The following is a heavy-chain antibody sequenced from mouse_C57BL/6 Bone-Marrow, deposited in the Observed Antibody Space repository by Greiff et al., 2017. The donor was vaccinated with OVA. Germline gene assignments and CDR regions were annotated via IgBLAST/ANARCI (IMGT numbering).Heavy chain of an antibody. V-gene: IGHV5-17*01. Sequence: VQLKESGGGLVKPGGSLKLSCAASGFTFSDYGMHWVRQAPEKGLEWVAYISSGSSTIYYADTVTGRFTISRDNAKNTLFLQMTSLRSEDTAMYYCARGLRPYYYAMDYWGQGTSVTVSS. CDR2: ISSGSSTI. J-gene: IGHJ4*01. CDR1: GFTFSDYG. CDR3: ARGLRPYYYAMDY. D-gene: IGHD2-4*01.